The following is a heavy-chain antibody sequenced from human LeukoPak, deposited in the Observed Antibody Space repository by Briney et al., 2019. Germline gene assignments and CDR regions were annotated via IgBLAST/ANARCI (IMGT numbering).Heavy chain of an antibody. CDR3: AKTTAGYSSGRYPGWPVDY. D-gene: IGHD6-19*01. V-gene: IGHV3-23*01. J-gene: IGHJ4*02. CDR1: GFPFSRYA. CDR2: ISGSGGST. Sequence: GGSLRLSCAASGFPFSRYAMYWVRQAPGKGLEWVSRISGSGGSTYYADSVKGRFTISRDYSKNTVYLQMNSLRAEDTAVYYCAKTTAGYSSGRYPGWPVDYCGQGTLVTVSS.